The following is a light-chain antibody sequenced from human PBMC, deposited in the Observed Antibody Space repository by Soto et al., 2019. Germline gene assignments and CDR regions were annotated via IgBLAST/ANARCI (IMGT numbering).Light chain of an antibody. Sequence: EIVLTQSPGTLSLSPGERATLSCRASQSVSSNYFAWYQQKPGQAPRLLIYGASSRATGIPDRFSGSGSGTDFTLTISRLEPEDFAVYYCQQYGSSPSKTFGQGTKVDIK. V-gene: IGKV3-20*01. CDR2: GAS. CDR1: QSVSSNY. J-gene: IGKJ1*01. CDR3: QQYGSSPSKT.